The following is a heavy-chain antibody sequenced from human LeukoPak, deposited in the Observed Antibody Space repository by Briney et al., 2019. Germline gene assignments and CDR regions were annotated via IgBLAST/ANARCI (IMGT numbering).Heavy chain of an antibody. Sequence: GGSLRLSCAASGFTFSSYAMSWARQAPGKGLEWVSAISGSGGSTHYAASVKGRFTISRDNTKNTLYLKMNSLRAEDTAVYYCAKDLAPAAYDAFDIWGQGTMVTVSS. CDR1: GFTFSSYA. CDR2: ISGSGGST. D-gene: IGHD2-2*01. J-gene: IGHJ3*02. V-gene: IGHV3-23*01. CDR3: AKDLAPAAYDAFDI.